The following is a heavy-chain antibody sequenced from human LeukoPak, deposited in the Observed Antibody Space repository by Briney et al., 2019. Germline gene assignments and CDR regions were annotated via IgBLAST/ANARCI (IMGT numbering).Heavy chain of an antibody. CDR3: ARTGYSSGWYVPWFDP. J-gene: IGHJ5*02. CDR2: IYCSGST. D-gene: IGHD6-19*01. Sequence: SETLSLTCTVSGGSISSYYWSWIQQPPGKGLEWIGYIYCSGSTNYNPSLKSRVTISVDTSKNQFSLKLSSVTAADTAVYYCARTGYSSGWYVPWFDPWGQGTLVTVSS. CDR1: GGSISSYY. V-gene: IGHV4-59*08.